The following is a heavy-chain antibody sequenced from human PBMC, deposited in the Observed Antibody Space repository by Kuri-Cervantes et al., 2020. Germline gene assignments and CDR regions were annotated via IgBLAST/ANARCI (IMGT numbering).Heavy chain of an antibody. J-gene: IGHJ4*02. CDR3: TRVRGKFDSHDY. Sequence: SETLSLTCTVSSGSISSGGYFWGWIRQPPGRGLEWIGTISHGGSTSYNPSLKTRITISIDSSNNHFSLNLNSVTAADTAVYYCTRVRGKFDSHDYWGQGILVTVSS. D-gene: IGHD1-14*01. V-gene: IGHV4-39*02. CDR2: ISHGGST. CDR1: SGSISSGGYF.